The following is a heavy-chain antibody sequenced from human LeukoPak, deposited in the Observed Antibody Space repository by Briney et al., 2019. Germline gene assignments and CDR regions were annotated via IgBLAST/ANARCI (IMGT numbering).Heavy chain of an antibody. CDR3: AKDSRSYDY. J-gene: IGHJ4*02. D-gene: IGHD1-26*01. CDR1: GFTVSSNY. V-gene: IGHV3-23*01. CDR2: ISGSGGST. Sequence: GGSLRLSCAASGFTVSSNYMSWVRQAPGKGLEWVSAISGSGGSTYYADSVKGRFTISRDNSKNTLYLQMNSLRAEDTAVYYCAKDSRSYDYWGQGTLVTVSS.